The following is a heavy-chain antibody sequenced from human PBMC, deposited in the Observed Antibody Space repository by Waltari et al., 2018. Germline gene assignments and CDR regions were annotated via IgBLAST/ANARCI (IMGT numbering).Heavy chain of an antibody. CDR3: GTGHRDSSGYHFIDH. V-gene: IGHV3-73*01. CDR1: GFTFRGCA. J-gene: IGHJ5*02. Sequence: EVQLVESGGGLVQPGGSLKLSCAASGFTFRGCAMHWVRKASGKGLGWIGRIRSKSNAYATTNAASVQGRFTISRDDSESTAYLQMNSLRSEDTAVYYCGTGHRDSSGYHFIDHWGQGTLVTVSS. D-gene: IGHD3-22*01. CDR2: IRSKSNAYAT.